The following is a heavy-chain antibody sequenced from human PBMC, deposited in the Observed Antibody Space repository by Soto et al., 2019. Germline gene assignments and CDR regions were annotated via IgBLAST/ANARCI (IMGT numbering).Heavy chain of an antibody. CDR2: IYSGGST. CDR1: EFTVSSNY. Sequence: PGGSLRLSCAASEFTVSSNYMNWVRQAPGKGLECVSTIYSGGSTYYADSVRGRFTISRDNSKNTLYLQMNTLRAEDTAVYYCAGRVGATTYGMDAWGQGTTVTVSS. J-gene: IGHJ6*02. V-gene: IGHV3-53*01. CDR3: AGRVGATTYGMDA. D-gene: IGHD1-26*01.